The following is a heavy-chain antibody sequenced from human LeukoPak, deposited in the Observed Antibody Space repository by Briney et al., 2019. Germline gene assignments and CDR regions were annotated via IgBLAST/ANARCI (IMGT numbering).Heavy chain of an antibody. D-gene: IGHD6-19*01. J-gene: IGHJ4*02. CDR1: GYTFTTYA. Sequence: GASVKVSCKASGYTFTTYAMHWVRQAPGQRLEWMGWINAGNGNTKYSQKFQGRVTITRDTSASTAYMELSSLRSKDTAVYYCARDLKQFGGWFDYWGQGTLVTVSS. CDR2: INAGNGNT. CDR3: ARDLKQFGGWFDY. V-gene: IGHV1-3*01.